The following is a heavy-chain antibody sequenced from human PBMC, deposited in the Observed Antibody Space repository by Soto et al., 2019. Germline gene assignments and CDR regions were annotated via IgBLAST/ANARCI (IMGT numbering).Heavy chain of an antibody. CDR3: ARSRYNWKSSQLWFDP. V-gene: IGHV4-39*07. D-gene: IGHD1-20*01. Sequence: SETLSLTWTVSGGSISSGDYYWSWIRQPPGKGLEWIGEINHSGSTNYNPSLKSRVTISVDTSKNQFSLKLSSVTAADTAVYYCARSRYNWKSSQLWFDPWGQGTLVTVSS. CDR2: INHSGST. CDR1: GGSISSGDYY. J-gene: IGHJ5*02.